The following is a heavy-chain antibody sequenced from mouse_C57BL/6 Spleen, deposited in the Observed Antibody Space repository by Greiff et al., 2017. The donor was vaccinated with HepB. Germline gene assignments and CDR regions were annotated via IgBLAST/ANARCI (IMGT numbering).Heavy chain of an antibody. CDR2: IYPGDGDT. CDR3: SGWDYDDAMDY. CDR1: GYAFSSSW. D-gene: IGHD2-4*01. V-gene: IGHV1-82*01. J-gene: IGHJ4*01. Sequence: QVQLQQSGPELVKPGASVKISCKASGYAFSSSWMNWVKQRPGQGLEWIGRIYPGDGDTNYNGKFKGKATLTADKSSSTAYMQLSSLTSEDSAVYFCSGWDYDDAMDYWGQGTSVTVSS.